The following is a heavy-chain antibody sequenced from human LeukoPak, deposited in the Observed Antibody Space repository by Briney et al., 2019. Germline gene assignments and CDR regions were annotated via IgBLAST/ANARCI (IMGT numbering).Heavy chain of an antibody. D-gene: IGHD4/OR15-4a*01. V-gene: IGHV3-23*01. Sequence: GGSLRLSCAASGFTFSSSAMSWVRQAPGKGLEWVSAISNNGGYTYYADSVKGRFTISRDTSKNTLYLQMNSLRAEDTALYFCAKKAQYDGHYPLDYWGQGTLVTVSA. CDR3: AKKAQYDGHYPLDY. J-gene: IGHJ4*02. CDR2: ISNNGGYT. CDR1: GFTFSSSA.